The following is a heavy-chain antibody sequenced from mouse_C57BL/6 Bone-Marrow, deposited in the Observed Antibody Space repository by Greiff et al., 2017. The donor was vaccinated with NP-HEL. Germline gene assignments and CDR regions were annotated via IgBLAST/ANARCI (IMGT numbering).Heavy chain of an antibody. CDR1: GYTFTDYE. J-gene: IGHJ1*03. V-gene: IGHV1-15*01. CDR3: TPRYFDV. Sequence: VKLMESGAELVRPGASVTLSCKASGYTFTDYEMHWVKQTPVHGLEWIGAIDPETGGTAYNQKFKGKAILTADKSSSTAYMELRSLTSEDSAVYYCTPRYFDVWGTGTTVTVSS. CDR2: IDPETGGT.